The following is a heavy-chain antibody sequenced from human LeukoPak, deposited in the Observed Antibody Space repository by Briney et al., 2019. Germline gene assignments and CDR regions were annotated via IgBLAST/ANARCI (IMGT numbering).Heavy chain of an antibody. CDR3: ARYMTTVTTRDAFDI. J-gene: IGHJ3*02. CDR2: IYTSGST. D-gene: IGHD4-17*01. Sequence: SETLSLTCTVSGGSISSYYWSWIRQPAGKGLEWIGRIYTSGSTNYNPSLKSRVTMSVDTYKNQFSLKLSSVAAADTAVYYCARYMTTVTTRDAFDIWGQGTMVTVSS. CDR1: GGSISSYY. V-gene: IGHV4-4*07.